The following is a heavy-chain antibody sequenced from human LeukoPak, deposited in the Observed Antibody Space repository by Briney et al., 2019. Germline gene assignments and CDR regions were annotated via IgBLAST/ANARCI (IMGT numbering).Heavy chain of an antibody. D-gene: IGHD3-22*01. J-gene: IGHJ4*02. CDR2: ISGSGGST. CDR3: AKRGVVIRVILVGFHKEAYYFDS. Sequence: GGSLRLFCAVSGITLSNYGMSWVRQAPGKGLEWVAGISGSGGSTNYADSVKGRFTISRDNPKNTLYLQMNSLRAEDTAVYFCAKRGVVIRVILVGFHKEAYYFDSWGQGALVTVSS. CDR1: GITLSNYG. V-gene: IGHV3-23*01.